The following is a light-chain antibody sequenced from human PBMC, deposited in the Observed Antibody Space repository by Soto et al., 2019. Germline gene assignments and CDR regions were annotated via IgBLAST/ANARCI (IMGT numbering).Light chain of an antibody. CDR3: QQSYSTPRT. CDR2: AAS. J-gene: IGKJ1*01. Sequence: DIQMTQSPSSLSASVGDRVAMTCRASQNIINFLNWYQQRPGKAPKLLIYAASSLHSGVPSRFSGSGSGTDFTLTISSLQPEDFATYYCQQSYSTPRTFGQGTKVDI. V-gene: IGKV1-39*01. CDR1: QNIINF.